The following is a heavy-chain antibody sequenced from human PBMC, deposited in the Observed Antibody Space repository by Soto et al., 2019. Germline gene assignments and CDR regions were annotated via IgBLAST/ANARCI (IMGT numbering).Heavy chain of an antibody. CDR3: PKDGATILAY. J-gene: IGHJ4*02. CDR2: ISGSGGST. D-gene: IGHD5-12*01. CDR1: GFTCSSYA. V-gene: IGHV3-23*01. Sequence: PGGSLRLSCAASGFTCSSYAMSWVRQAPGKGLEGGSAISGSGGSTYYADSVKGRFTISRDNSKNTLYLQMNSLRAEDTAVYYCPKDGATILAYSGQGPLLTVSS.